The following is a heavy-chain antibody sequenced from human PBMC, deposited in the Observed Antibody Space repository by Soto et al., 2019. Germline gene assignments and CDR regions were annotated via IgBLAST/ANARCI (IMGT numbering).Heavy chain of an antibody. CDR2: ISYDGSNK. V-gene: IGHV3-30*18. Sequence: QVQLVESGGGVVQPGRSLRLSCAASGFTFSSYGMHWVRQAPGKGLEWVAVISYDGSNKYYADSVKGRFTISRDNSKNTLYQQMNSLRAEDTAVYYCAKVSGKTYWGQGTLVTVSS. CDR3: AKVSGKTY. J-gene: IGHJ4*02. D-gene: IGHD6-25*01. CDR1: GFTFSSYG.